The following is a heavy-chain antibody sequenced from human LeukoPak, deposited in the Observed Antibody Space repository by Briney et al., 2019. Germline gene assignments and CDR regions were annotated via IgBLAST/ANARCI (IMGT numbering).Heavy chain of an antibody. V-gene: IGHV3-30-3*01. CDR2: ISYDGSNK. CDR3: ASLRVVEFFDY. Sequence: GGSLRLSCEVSGFTFSTYTIHWVRQAPGKGLEWVAVISYDGSNKYYADSVKGRFTISRDNSKNTLYLQMNSLRAEDTAVYYCASLRVVEFFDYWGQGTLVTVSS. J-gene: IGHJ4*02. CDR1: GFTFSTYT. D-gene: IGHD2-15*01.